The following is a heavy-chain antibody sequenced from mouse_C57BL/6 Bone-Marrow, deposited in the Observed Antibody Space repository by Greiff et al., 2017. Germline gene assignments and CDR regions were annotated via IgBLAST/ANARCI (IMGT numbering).Heavy chain of an antibody. J-gene: IGHJ4*01. CDR1: GFSLTSYG. Sequence: VMLVESGPGLVQPSQSLSITCTVSGFSLTSYGVHWVRQSPGKGLEWLGVIWRGGSTDYNAAFMSRLSITKDNSKSQVFFKMNSLQADDTAIYYCAKTGTSHYYAMDYWGQGTSVTVSS. D-gene: IGHD3-3*01. V-gene: IGHV2-5*01. CDR3: AKTGTSHYYAMDY. CDR2: IWRGGST.